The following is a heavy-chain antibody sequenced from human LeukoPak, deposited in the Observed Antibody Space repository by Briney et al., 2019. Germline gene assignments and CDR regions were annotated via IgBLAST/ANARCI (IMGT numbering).Heavy chain of an antibody. CDR2: IWYDGSNK. CDR1: GFTFSSYG. Sequence: GRSLRLSCAASGFTFSSYGMHWVRQAPGNGLEWVAVIWYDGSNKYYADSVKGRFTISRDNSKNTLYLQMNSLRAEDTAVYYCARDRGGSSGWYTFNYWGQGTLVTVSS. J-gene: IGHJ4*02. V-gene: IGHV3-33*01. CDR3: ARDRGGSSGWYTFNY. D-gene: IGHD6-19*01.